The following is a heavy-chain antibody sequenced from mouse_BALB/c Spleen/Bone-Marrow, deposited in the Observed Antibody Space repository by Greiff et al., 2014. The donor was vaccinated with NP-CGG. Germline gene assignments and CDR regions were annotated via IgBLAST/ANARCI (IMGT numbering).Heavy chain of an antibody. CDR3: ARDRTYYYGMDY. CDR2: INSNGGST. V-gene: IGHV5-6-3*01. J-gene: IGHJ4*01. CDR1: GFPFSSYG. Sequence: VQLQQSGGGLVQPGGSLKLSCAASGFPFSSYGMSWVRQTPDKRLELVATINSNGGSTYYPDSVKGRFTISRDNAKNTLYLQMSSLKSEDSAMFYCARDRTYYYGMDYWGQGTSVTVSS.